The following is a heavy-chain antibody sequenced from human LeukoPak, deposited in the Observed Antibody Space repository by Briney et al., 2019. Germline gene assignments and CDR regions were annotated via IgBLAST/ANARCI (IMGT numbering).Heavy chain of an antibody. CDR3: ARVAGPAPTFDY. Sequence: KPSETLSLTCTVSGGSISSSSYYWGWIRQPPGKGLEWIGSIYYSGSTCYNPSLKSRVTISVDTSKNQFSLKLSSVTAADTAVYYCARVAGPAPTFDYWGQGTLVTVSS. CDR1: GGSISSSSYY. J-gene: IGHJ4*02. D-gene: IGHD6-19*01. V-gene: IGHV4-39*07. CDR2: IYYSGST.